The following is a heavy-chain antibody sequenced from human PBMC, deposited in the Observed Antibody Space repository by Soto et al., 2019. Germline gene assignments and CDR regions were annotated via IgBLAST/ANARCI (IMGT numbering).Heavy chain of an antibody. D-gene: IGHD3-3*01. CDR2: IIPIFGTA. Sequence: QVQLVQSGAEVKKPGSSVKVSCKASGGTFSSYAISWVRQAPGQGLEWMGGIIPIFGTANYAQKFQGRVTITADESTSTAYMELSSLRSDDTAVYYCARPRYDFWSGYSYYFDYWGQGTLVTVSS. J-gene: IGHJ4*02. CDR1: GGTFSSYA. CDR3: ARPRYDFWSGYSYYFDY. V-gene: IGHV1-69*01.